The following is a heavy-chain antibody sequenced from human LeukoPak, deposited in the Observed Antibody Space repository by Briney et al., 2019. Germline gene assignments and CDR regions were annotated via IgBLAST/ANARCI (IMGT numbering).Heavy chain of an antibody. CDR1: GFTFSSYG. D-gene: IGHD6-13*01. V-gene: IGHV3-23*01. Sequence: GGSLRLSRAASGFTFSSYGMSWVRQAPGKGLEWVSAISGSGGSTYYADSVKGRFTISRDNSKNTLYLQMNSLRAEDTAVYYCAKWAIAAAGTPIDYWGQGTLVTVSS. CDR3: AKWAIAAAGTPIDY. J-gene: IGHJ4*02. CDR2: ISGSGGST.